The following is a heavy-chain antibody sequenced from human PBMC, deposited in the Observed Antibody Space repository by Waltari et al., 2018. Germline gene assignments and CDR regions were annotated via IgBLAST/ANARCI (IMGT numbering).Heavy chain of an antibody. V-gene: IGHV1-24*01. J-gene: IGHJ6*02. CDR1: GYTLPELS. CDR3: ATGDYYDSSGYSHYYYYGMDV. Sequence: QVQLVKSGAGGKKPGASGKVSCKVSGYTLPELSMPWVRKAPGTGPEWKGGFEPEDGDTSYAHKFQGRVTITDDTSTDTAYMEPSSLRSEDTAVYYCATGDYYDSSGYSHYYYYGMDVWGQGTTVTFSS. D-gene: IGHD3-22*01. CDR2: FEPEDGDT.